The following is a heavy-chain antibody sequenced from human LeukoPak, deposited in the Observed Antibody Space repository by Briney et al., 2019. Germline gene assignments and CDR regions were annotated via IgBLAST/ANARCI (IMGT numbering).Heavy chain of an antibody. V-gene: IGHV4-39*01. CDR2: IYYSGST. CDR1: GGSISSSSYY. Sequence: SETLSLTCTVSGGSISSSSYYWGWIRQPPGKGLEWIGSIYYSGSTYYNPSLKSRVTISVDTSKNQFSLKLSSVTAADTAVYCCARLGSWDYFDYWGQGTLVTVSS. D-gene: IGHD3-10*01. J-gene: IGHJ4*02. CDR3: ARLGSWDYFDY.